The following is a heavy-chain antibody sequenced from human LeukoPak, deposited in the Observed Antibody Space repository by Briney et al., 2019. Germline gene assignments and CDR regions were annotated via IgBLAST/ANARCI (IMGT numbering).Heavy chain of an antibody. D-gene: IGHD1-26*01. CDR2: MNPHSGNT. CDR3: AREGARSSDTSGSYPLDY. CDR1: GYTFSNFD. V-gene: IGHV1-8*03. J-gene: IGHJ4*02. Sequence: ASVKVSCKASGYTFSNFDINWVRQATGQGLEWMRWMNPHSGNTGYSQKFQGRVTITKNSSISTAYMELSSLTSEDTAVYYCAREGARSSDTSGSYPLDYWGQGTLVTVSS.